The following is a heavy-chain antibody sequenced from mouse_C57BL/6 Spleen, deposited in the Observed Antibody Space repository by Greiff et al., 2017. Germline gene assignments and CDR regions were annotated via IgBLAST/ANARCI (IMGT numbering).Heavy chain of an antibody. Sequence: EVKLMESGGDLVKPGGSLKLSCAASGFTFSSYGMSWVRQTPDKRLEWVATISSGGSYTYYPDSVKGRFTISRDNAKNTLYLQMSSLKSEDTAMYYCARPDGYYYAMDYWGQGTSVTVSS. CDR3: ARPDGYYYAMDY. D-gene: IGHD2-3*01. CDR1: GFTFSSYG. V-gene: IGHV5-6*01. J-gene: IGHJ4*01. CDR2: ISSGGSYT.